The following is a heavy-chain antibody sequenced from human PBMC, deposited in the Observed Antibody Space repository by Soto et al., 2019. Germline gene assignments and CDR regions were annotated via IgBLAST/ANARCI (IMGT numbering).Heavy chain of an antibody. CDR2: IIPIFGTA. Sequence: QVQLVQSGAEVKKPGSSVKVSCKASGGTFSSYAISWVRQAPGQGLEWMGGIIPIFGTANYAQKFQGRVTITADESTSTAYMELSNLRSEDTAVYHCARDGTGSGLPNYYFDYWGQGTLVTVSS. CDR1: GGTFSSYA. CDR3: ARDGTGSGLPNYYFDY. J-gene: IGHJ4*02. V-gene: IGHV1-69*01. D-gene: IGHD3-3*01.